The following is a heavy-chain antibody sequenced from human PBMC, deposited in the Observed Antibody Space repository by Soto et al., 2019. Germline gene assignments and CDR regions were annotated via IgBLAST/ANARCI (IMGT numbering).Heavy chain of an antibody. Sequence: QLQLQESGPGLVKPSETLSLTCTVSGGSISNNNYHWGWIRQPPGKGLEWIGSIYYAGNTYSSPSLRSGVTISDDTSKNQCSLRVGSVTAAYTAVYYFARLQSGNPGDYWGQGTPVTVSS. CDR3: ARLQSGNPGDY. CDR2: IYYAGNT. J-gene: IGHJ4*02. D-gene: IGHD3-3*01. V-gene: IGHV4-39*01. CDR1: GGSISNNNYH.